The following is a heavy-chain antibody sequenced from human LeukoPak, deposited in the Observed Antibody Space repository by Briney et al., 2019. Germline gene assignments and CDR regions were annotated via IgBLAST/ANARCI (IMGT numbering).Heavy chain of an antibody. V-gene: IGHV3-33*01. CDR3: AREGVARGNDY. D-gene: IGHD5-12*01. Sequence: VQPGRSLRLSCAASGFTFSSYGMHWVRQAPGKGLEWVAVIRYDGSNKYYADSVKGRFTISRDNSKNTLYLQMNSLRAEDTAVYYCAREGVARGNDYWGQGTLVTVSS. CDR1: GFTFSSYG. J-gene: IGHJ4*02. CDR2: IRYDGSNK.